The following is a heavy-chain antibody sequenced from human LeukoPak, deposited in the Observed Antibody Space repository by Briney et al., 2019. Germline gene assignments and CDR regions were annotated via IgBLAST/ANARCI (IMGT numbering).Heavy chain of an antibody. CDR1: GGTFSSYA. J-gene: IGHJ4*02. D-gene: IGHD1-26*01. CDR2: IIPMFGTA. CDR3: ARGRGLGAFVIDY. V-gene: IGHV1-69*13. Sequence: SVKVSCKASGGTFSSYAISWVRQAPGEGLEWMGGIIPMFGTANYAQKFQRRVTITADESTSPAYMELSSLRSEATAVYYCARGRGLGAFVIDYWGQGTLVTVSS.